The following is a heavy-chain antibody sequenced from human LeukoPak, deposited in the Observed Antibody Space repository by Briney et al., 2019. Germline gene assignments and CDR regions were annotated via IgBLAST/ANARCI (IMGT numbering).Heavy chain of an antibody. J-gene: IGHJ4*02. V-gene: IGHV4-4*07. D-gene: IGHD6-19*01. CDR3: ARAPEFSSGWLLDY. Sequence: TPSETLSLTCTVSGDSISSYYWSRIRQSAGKGLEWIGRIHTSGSTNYSPSLKSRVTMSIDTSKTQFSLKVNSVTAADTGVYYCARAPEFSSGWLLDYWGQGSLVTVSS. CDR2: IHTSGST. CDR1: GDSISSYY.